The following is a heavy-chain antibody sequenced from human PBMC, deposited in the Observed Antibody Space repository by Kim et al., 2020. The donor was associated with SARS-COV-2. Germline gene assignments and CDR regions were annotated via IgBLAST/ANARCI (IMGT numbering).Heavy chain of an antibody. CDR1: GGTFSSYA. D-gene: IGHD6-13*01. CDR3: ARTAAAGGAGRSWAYYYYGMDV. J-gene: IGHJ6*02. CDR2: IIPIFGTA. Sequence: SVKVSCKASGGTFSSYAISWVRQAPGQGLEWMGGIIPIFGTANYAQKFQGRVTITADESTSTAYMELSSLRSEDTAVYYCARTAAAGGAGRSWAYYYYGMDVWGQGTTVTVSS. V-gene: IGHV1-69*13.